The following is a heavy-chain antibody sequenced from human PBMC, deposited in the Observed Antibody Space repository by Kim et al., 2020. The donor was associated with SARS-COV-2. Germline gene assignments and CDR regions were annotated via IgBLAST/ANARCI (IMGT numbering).Heavy chain of an antibody. CDR3: ATDHEIGLI. V-gene: IGHV3-33*01. Sequence: DGSNEYYADSVKGRFTISRDNSKNTLYLQMNSLRAEDTAVYYCATDHEIGLIWGQGTLVTVSS. CDR2: DGSNE. J-gene: IGHJ4*02. D-gene: IGHD2-21*02.